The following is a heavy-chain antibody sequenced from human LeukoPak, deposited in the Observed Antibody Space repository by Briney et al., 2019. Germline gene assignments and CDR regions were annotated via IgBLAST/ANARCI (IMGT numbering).Heavy chain of an antibody. V-gene: IGHV3-48*03. CDR2: INTSGATM. CDR1: GFTFSTYE. J-gene: IGHJ4*02. Sequence: PGGSLRLSCAASGFTFSTYEMNWVRQAPGKGLEWVSYINTSGATMFYADSVKGRFTISRDNARNSLNLQMNSLRAEDAAVYYCARGFMVRGTKMRYFDYWGQGTLVTVSS. D-gene: IGHD3-10*01. CDR3: ARGFMVRGTKMRYFDY.